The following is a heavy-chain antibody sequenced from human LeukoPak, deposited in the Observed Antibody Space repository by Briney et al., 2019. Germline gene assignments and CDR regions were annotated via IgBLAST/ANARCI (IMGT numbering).Heavy chain of an antibody. CDR3: ARRGWLTDDAFDI. CDR1: GGSFSGYY. J-gene: IGHJ3*02. CDR2: INHSGST. Sequence: TSETLSLTCAVYGGSFSGYYWSWIRQPPGKGLEWIGEINHSGSTNYNPSLKSRVTISVDTSKNQFSLKLSSVTAADTAVYYCARRGWLTDDAFDIWGQGTMVTVSS. D-gene: IGHD4/OR15-4a*01. V-gene: IGHV4-34*01.